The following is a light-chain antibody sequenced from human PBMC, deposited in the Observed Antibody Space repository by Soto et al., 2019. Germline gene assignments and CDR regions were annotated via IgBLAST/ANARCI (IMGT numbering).Light chain of an antibody. CDR2: GVS. Sequence: QSVLTQPPSASGSPGQSVTISCTGTSSDVGGYNYVSWYQQHPGKAPKLMIYGVSKRPSGVPDRFSGSKSGNTASLTVSGLQAEDEADYYCSSYAASNNYIFGTGTKVTVL. V-gene: IGLV2-8*01. CDR3: SSYAASNNYI. CDR1: SSDVGGYNY. J-gene: IGLJ1*01.